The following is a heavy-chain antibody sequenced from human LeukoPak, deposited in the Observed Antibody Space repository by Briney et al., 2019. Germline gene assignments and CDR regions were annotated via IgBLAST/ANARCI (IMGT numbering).Heavy chain of an antibody. CDR3: ARGGYYYDSSGYYYSLEHFDY. CDR1: GGTFSSYA. J-gene: IGHJ4*02. Sequence: SVKVSCKASGGTFSSYAISWVRQAPGQGLEWMGGIIPIFGTTNYAQKFQDRVTITADKSTSTAYMELSSLRSEDTAVYYCARGGYYYDSSGYYYSLEHFDYWGQGTLVTVSS. CDR2: IIPIFGTT. D-gene: IGHD3-22*01. V-gene: IGHV1-69*06.